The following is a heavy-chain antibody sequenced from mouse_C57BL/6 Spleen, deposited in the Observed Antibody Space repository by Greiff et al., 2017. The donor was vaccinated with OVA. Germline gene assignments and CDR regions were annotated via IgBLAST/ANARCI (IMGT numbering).Heavy chain of an antibody. J-gene: IGHJ4*01. CDR2: ISYDGSN. V-gene: IGHV3-6*01. CDR3: ARAQATLGDY. D-gene: IGHD3-2*02. Sequence: EVKLLESGPGLVKPSQSLSLTCSVTGYSITSGYYWNWIRQFPGNKLEWMGYISYDGSNNYNPSLKNRISITRDTSKNQFFLKLNSVTTEDTATYYCARAQATLGDYWGQGTSVTVSS. CDR1: GYSITSGYY.